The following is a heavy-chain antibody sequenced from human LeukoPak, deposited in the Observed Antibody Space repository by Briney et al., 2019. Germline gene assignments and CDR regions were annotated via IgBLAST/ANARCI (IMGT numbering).Heavy chain of an antibody. V-gene: IGHV4-39*01. CDR2: IYYSGST. J-gene: IGHJ5*02. Sequence: TTSETLSLTCTVSGGSISSSSYYWGWIRQPPGKGLEWIGSIYYSGSTYYNPSLKSRVTISVDTSKNQFSLKLSSVTAADTAVYYCARGGLPIHWQWLVLRPRNWFDPWGQGTLVTVSS. CDR1: GGSISSSSYY. CDR3: ARGGLPIHWQWLVLRPRNWFDP. D-gene: IGHD6-19*01.